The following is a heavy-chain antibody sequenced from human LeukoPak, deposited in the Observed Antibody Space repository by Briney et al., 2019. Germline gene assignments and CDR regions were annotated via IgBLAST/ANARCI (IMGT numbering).Heavy chain of an antibody. CDR2: ISYDGSNK. CDR1: GFTFSSYA. CDR3: ARDRSKPYYGDYGSFDP. Sequence: GRSLRLSCAASGFTFSSYAMHWVRQAPGKGLEWVAVISYDGSNKYYADSVKGRFTISRDNSKNTLYLQMNSLRAEDTAVYYCARDRSKPYYGDYGSFDPWGQGTLVTVSS. V-gene: IGHV3-30-3*01. D-gene: IGHD4-17*01. J-gene: IGHJ5*02.